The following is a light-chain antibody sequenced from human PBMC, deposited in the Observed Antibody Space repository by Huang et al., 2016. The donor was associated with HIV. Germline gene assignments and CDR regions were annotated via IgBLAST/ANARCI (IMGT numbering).Light chain of an antibody. V-gene: IGKV3-11*01. CDR1: QSVSSY. CDR3: QQRTNWPTWT. CDR2: DAS. Sequence: EIVLTQSPATLSLSPGERATLSCRASQSVSSYLAWYQQKPGQAPRLLIYDASNRATGIPARLSGSGAGTDFTLTISSREPEDFSVYYCQQRTNWPTWTFGQGTKVEIK. J-gene: IGKJ1*01.